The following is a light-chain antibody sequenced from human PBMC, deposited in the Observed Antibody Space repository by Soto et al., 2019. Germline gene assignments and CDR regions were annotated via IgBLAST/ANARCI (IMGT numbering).Light chain of an antibody. Sequence: QSVLTQPPSVSGAPGQRVTISCTGSSSNIGAGYDVHWYQQLPGTAPKLLIYGNSNRPSGVPDRFSGSKSGTSASLAITGLQAEDEAVYYCQSYDSGVSGSVFGTGPKVTAL. J-gene: IGLJ1*01. CDR1: SSNIGAGYD. V-gene: IGLV1-40*01. CDR2: GNS. CDR3: QSYDSGVSGSV.